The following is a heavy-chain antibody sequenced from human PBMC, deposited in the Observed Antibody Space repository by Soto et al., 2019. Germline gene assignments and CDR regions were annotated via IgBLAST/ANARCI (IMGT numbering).Heavy chain of an antibody. J-gene: IGHJ4*02. CDR3: ARVAGSGYYELDY. Sequence: ASVKVSCKASGYTFTGYYRHWVRQAPGQGLEWMGWINPNSGGTNYAQKFQGWVTMTRDTSISTAYMELSRLRSDDTAVYYCARVAGSGYYELDYWGQGTLVTVSS. V-gene: IGHV1-2*04. CDR2: INPNSGGT. CDR1: GYTFTGYY. D-gene: IGHD3-3*01.